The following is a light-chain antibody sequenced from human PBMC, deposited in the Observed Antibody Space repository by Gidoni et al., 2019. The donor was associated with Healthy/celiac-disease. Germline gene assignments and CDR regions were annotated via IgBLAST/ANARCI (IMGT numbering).Light chain of an antibody. V-gene: IGLV2-14*01. CDR3: SSYTSSSTVV. CDR2: EVS. Sequence: QSALTQPASVSGSPGPSITISCTGTSSDVGGYNYVSWYQQHPGKAPKLMIYEVSNRPAGVSNRFSGSKSGNTASLTISGLQAEDEADYYGSSYTSSSTVVFGGGTKLTVL. J-gene: IGLJ2*01. CDR1: SSDVGGYNY.